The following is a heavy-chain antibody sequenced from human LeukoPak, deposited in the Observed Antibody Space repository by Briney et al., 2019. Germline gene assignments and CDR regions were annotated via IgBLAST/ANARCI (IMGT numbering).Heavy chain of an antibody. Sequence: GGSLRLSCAASGFTFTTYAMSWVRQAPGKGLEWVSGISNSGGSTYYADSVKGRFTISRDNSKNTLYLQMNSLRAEDTAVYYCAEYYYYDSSGYQQYYFDYWGQGALVTVSS. D-gene: IGHD3-22*01. J-gene: IGHJ4*02. V-gene: IGHV3-23*01. CDR3: AEYYYYDSSGYQQYYFDY. CDR1: GFTFTTYA. CDR2: ISNSGGST.